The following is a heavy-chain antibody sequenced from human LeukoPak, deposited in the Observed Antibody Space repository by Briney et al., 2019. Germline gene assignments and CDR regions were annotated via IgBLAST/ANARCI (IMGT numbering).Heavy chain of an antibody. Sequence: GGSLRLSCAASGFTFDDYAMHWVRQAPGKGLEWVSLISGDGGSTYYADSVKGRFTISRDNSKNSLYLQMNSLRTEDTAVYYCAKDVGSLGDYWGQGTLVTVSS. J-gene: IGHJ4*02. D-gene: IGHD3-16*01. CDR1: GFTFDDYA. CDR2: ISGDGGST. V-gene: IGHV3-43*02. CDR3: AKDVGSLGDY.